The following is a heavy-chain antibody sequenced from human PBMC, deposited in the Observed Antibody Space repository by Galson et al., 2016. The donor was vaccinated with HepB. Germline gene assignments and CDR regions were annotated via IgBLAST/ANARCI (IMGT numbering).Heavy chain of an antibody. CDR3: ARDYQVKDAQRPVDS. CDR2: SSGDNTFT. CDR1: GFDFLAYG. V-gene: IGHV1-18*04. J-gene: IGHJ5*01. D-gene: IGHD2-2*01. Sequence: SVKVSCKASGFDFLAYGIHWMRQAPGQGLEWVAWSSGDNTFTKYAESLQGRVTVTTDTSTKTAYLEMRSLGSDDTAVYFCARDYQVKDAQRPVDSWGHGTLVIVSS.